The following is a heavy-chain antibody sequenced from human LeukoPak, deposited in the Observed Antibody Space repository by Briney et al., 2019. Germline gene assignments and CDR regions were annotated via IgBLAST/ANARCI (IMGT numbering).Heavy chain of an antibody. D-gene: IGHD2-15*01. CDR2: INGAYINDAGGT. J-gene: IGHJ4*02. V-gene: IGHV4-59*11. CDR3: AGREGYCGGGNCYSFFDY. Sequence: SETLSLTCDVSGGSISTHYWSWVRQPPGKALEWIGYINGAYINDAGGTKYTAALESRVTMSADSAKNQLSLKLSSVTAADTAVYYCAGREGYCGGGNCYSFFDYWGQGALVTVSS. CDR1: GGSISTHY.